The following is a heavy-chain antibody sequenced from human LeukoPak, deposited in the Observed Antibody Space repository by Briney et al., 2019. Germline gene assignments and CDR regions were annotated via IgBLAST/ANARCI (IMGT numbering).Heavy chain of an antibody. J-gene: IGHJ4*02. CDR2: IYYTGTT. V-gene: IGHV4-59*12. D-gene: IGHD5-18*01. CDR3: ARAKDTAMDI. CDR1: GGSISGTYY. Sequence: PSETLSLTCTVSGGSISGTYYWSWIRQPPGKGLEWIGYIYYTGTTDSNPSLKSRVTISVDRSKNQFSLKLSSVTAADTAVYYCARAKDTAMDIWGQGTLVTVSS.